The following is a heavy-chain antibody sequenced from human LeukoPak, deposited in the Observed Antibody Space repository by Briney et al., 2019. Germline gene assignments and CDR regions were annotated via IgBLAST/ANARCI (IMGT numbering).Heavy chain of an antibody. CDR2: IYYSGST. CDR1: GGSISSTIYY. Sequence: SETLSLTCTVSGGSISSTIYYWGWIRQPPGKGLECIGSIYYSGSTYYNSSLTSRVTISVDTSINQFSLKLGSVTAADTAVYYCARILEGYHYYMDVWGKGTTVTVSS. CDR3: ARILEGYHYYMDV. V-gene: IGHV4-39*01. J-gene: IGHJ6*03.